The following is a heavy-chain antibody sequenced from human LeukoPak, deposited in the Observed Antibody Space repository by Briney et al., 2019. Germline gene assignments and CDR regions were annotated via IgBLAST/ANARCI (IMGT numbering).Heavy chain of an antibody. D-gene: IGHD6-13*01. CDR1: GFTFSSYG. CDR2: ISGSGLTT. J-gene: IGHJ6*02. Sequence: GGSLRLSCAVSGFTFSSYGMTWVRRAPGKGLEWVSGISGSGLTTSYADSVKGRFTISRDNSKNTLYLQMNSLRAEDTAVYYCAFGIAAAGTGYYYYGMDVWGQGTTVTVSS. CDR3: AFGIAAAGTGYYYYGMDV. V-gene: IGHV3-23*01.